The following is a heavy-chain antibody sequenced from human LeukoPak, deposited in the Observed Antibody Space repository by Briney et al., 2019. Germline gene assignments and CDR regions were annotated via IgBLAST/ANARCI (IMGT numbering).Heavy chain of an antibody. Sequence: GGSLRLSCAASEFTFSNNWMSWVHRAPGKGPEWVASIKEDGSIKYYVDSVKGRFTISRDNAKNSLYLQMSSLRAEDTAVYYCARAHPGDYSDFQFDYWGQGTLVTVSS. D-gene: IGHD4-11*01. CDR1: EFTFSNNW. CDR2: IKEDGSIK. V-gene: IGHV3-7*01. CDR3: ARAHPGDYSDFQFDY. J-gene: IGHJ4*02.